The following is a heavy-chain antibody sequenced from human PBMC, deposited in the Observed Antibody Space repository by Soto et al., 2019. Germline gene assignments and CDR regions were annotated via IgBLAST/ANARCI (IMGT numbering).Heavy chain of an antibody. D-gene: IGHD3-22*01. Sequence: QVQLVQSGAEVKKPGASVKVSCKASGYTFTGYYMHWVRQAPGQGLEWMGWINPDSGGTNYAQKVQGWVTMTRDTSISTAYMELSRLRSDDTAVYYCARGQYYDSSGYYHDYYFDYWGQGTLVTVSS. J-gene: IGHJ4*02. CDR2: INPDSGGT. CDR1: GYTFTGYY. CDR3: ARGQYYDSSGYYHDYYFDY. V-gene: IGHV1-2*04.